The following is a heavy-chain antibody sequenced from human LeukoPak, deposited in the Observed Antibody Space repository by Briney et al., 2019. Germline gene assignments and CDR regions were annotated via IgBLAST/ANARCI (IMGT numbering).Heavy chain of an antibody. D-gene: IGHD1-26*01. CDR2: IYSGGST. Sequence: GGSLRLSCAASGFTVSSNYMSWVRQAPGKGLEWVSVIYSGGSTYYADSVKGRFTISRDNSKNTLYLQMNSLRAEDTAVYYCARDGGTRPDYYYYGMDVWGQGTTVTVSS. J-gene: IGHJ6*02. V-gene: IGHV3-66*01. CDR3: ARDGGTRPDYYYYGMDV. CDR1: GFTVSSNY.